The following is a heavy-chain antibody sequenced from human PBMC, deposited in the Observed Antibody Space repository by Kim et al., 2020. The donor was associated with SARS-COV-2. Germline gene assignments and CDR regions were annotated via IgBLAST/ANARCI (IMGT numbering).Heavy chain of an antibody. Sequence: ASVKVSCRASGYSLTFSAIHWVRQAPGQGLEWMGWVATDVGATKYAARFLGRLTISRDTSAATSYMELTSLTSEDTAIYYCARDLYTSLALDIWGQGTLVTVSS. J-gene: IGHJ3*02. CDR1: GYSLTFSA. D-gene: IGHD2-2*02. CDR2: VATDVGAT. V-gene: IGHV1-3*04. CDR3: ARDLYTSLALDI.